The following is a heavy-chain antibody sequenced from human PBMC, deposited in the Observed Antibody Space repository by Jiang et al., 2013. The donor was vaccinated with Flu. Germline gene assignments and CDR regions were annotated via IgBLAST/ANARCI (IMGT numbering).Heavy chain of an antibody. Sequence: SQTLSLTCAISGDSVSSNTAGWNWIRQSPSRGLEWLGRTYYRSKWFNDYAVSVKSRITINPDTSKNQFSLQLKSVTPEDTAVYYCARKPVRASGDWYFDLWAVAPWSLSPQ. CDR3: ARKPVRASGDWYFDL. V-gene: IGHV6-1*01. D-gene: IGHD2-15*01. CDR2: TYYRSKWFN. J-gene: IGHJ2*01. CDR1: GDSVSSNTAG.